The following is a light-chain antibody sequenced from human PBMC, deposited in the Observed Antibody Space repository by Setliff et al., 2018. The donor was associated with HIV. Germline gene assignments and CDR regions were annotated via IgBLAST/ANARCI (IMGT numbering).Light chain of an antibody. CDR1: SSDVGGYNY. J-gene: IGLJ1*01. CDR2: DVS. Sequence: VLTQPASVSGSPGQSITISCTGTSSDVGGYNYVSWYQQHPGKAPKLMIYDVSKRPSGVSNRFPGSKSGNTASLTISGLQAEDEADYYCSSYTSSSTLVFGTGTKVTVL. V-gene: IGLV2-14*01. CDR3: SSYTSSSTLV.